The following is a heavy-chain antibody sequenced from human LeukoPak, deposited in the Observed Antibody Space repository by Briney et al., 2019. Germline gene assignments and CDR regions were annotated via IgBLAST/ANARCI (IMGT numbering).Heavy chain of an antibody. V-gene: IGHV1-18*01. CDR3: ASGCRTIAAAGTGGGDAFDI. CDR1: GYTFTSYG. Sequence: ASVKVSCKASGYTFTSYGISWVRQAPGQGLEWMGWISAYNGNTNYAQKLQGRVTMTTDTSTSTAYMELRSLRSDDTAVYYCASGCRTIAAAGTGGGDAFDIWGQGTMVTVSS. D-gene: IGHD6-13*01. CDR2: ISAYNGNT. J-gene: IGHJ3*02.